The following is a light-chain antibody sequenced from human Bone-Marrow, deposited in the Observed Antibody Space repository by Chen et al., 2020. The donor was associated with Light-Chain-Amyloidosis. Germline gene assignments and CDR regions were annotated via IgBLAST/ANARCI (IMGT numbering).Light chain of an antibody. V-gene: IGLV3-25*03. CDR3: QSADSSGTYEVI. Sequence: SYELTQPPSVSVSPGQTARITCSGDDLPTKYAYWYQQKPGQAPVLVIHRDTERPSGISELFSGPSSGTTATLTISGVQAEDEADYHCQSADSSGTYEVIFGGGTKLTVL. CDR1: DLPTKY. J-gene: IGLJ2*01. CDR2: RDT.